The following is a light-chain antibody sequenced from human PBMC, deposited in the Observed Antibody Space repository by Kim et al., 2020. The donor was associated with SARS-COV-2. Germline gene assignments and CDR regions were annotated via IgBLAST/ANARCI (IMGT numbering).Light chain of an antibody. J-gene: IGKJ2*01. CDR3: QHRGNWPPLT. CDR1: QSVRTS. Sequence: EIVLTQSPATLSLSPGERATLSCRASQSVRTSLAWYQHKPGQAPRLLIYDASKRATDIPARFSGSGSETDFTLTISSLEPEDFAVYFCQHRGNWPPLTFGEGTKLEIK. CDR2: DAS. V-gene: IGKV3-11*01.